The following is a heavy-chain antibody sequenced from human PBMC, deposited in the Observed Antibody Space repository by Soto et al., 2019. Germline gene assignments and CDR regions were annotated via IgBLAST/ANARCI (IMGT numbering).Heavy chain of an antibody. CDR2: IVVGSGNT. V-gene: IGHV1-58*02. CDR3: AADFEYSSAPVDY. J-gene: IGHJ4*02. Sequence: GASVKVSCKASGFTFTSSTMQWVRQARGQRLEWIGWIVVGSGNTNYAQKFQERVTLTRDMSTSTAYMELSSLRSEDTAVYYCAADFEYSSAPVDYWGQGTLVTVSS. CDR1: GFTFTSST. D-gene: IGHD6-6*01.